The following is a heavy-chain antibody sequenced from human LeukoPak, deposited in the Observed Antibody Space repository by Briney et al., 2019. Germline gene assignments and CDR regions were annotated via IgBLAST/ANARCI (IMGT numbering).Heavy chain of an antibody. J-gene: IGHJ4*02. CDR3: AKPRTTGLGWAQFDY. V-gene: IGHV3-23*01. CDR1: GFTFSSFA. Sequence: GGSLRLSCAASGFTFSSFAMTWVRQAPGKGLEWVSGFDGNGPNTYYADSVKGRWTISRDNSRNTLYLEMNSLRPEDTAIYYCAKPRTTGLGWAQFDYWGQGSLATVSS. D-gene: IGHD2-8*02. CDR2: FDGNGPNT.